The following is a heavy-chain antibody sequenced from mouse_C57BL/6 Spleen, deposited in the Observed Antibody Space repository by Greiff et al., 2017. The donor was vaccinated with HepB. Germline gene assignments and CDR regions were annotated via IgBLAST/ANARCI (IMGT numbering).Heavy chain of an antibody. CDR3: TRTLYGKAMDY. D-gene: IGHD1-1*01. CDR1: GFTFSSYA. CDR2: ISSGGDYI. J-gene: IGHJ4*01. V-gene: IGHV5-9-1*02. Sequence: EVQRVESGEGLVKPGGSLKLSCAASGFTFSSYAMSWVRQTPEKRLEWVAYISSGGDYIYYADTVKGRFTISRDNARNTLYLQMSSLKSEDTAMYYCTRTLYGKAMDYWGQGTSVTVSS.